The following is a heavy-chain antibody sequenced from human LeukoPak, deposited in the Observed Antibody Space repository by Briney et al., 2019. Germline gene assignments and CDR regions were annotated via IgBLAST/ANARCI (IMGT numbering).Heavy chain of an antibody. CDR1: GFTFSSYS. D-gene: IGHD6-19*01. V-gene: IGHV3-21*01. Sequence: GGALRLSCAASGFTFSSYSMNWVRQAPGEGLEWVSSISSSSSYISYADSVKGRFTIARDNAKNSLYLQMNSLRAEDTAVYYCARDSRQWLVRDYWGQGTLVTVSS. CDR2: ISSSSSYI. J-gene: IGHJ4*02. CDR3: ARDSRQWLVRDY.